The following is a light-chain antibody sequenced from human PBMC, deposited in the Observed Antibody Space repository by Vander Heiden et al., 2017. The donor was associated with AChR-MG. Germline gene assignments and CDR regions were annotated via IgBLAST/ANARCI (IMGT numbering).Light chain of an antibody. Sequence: DIQTTQSPSPLSASVGDRVTITCRASQSISSYLNWYQQKPGKAPKLLIYAASSLQSGVPSRFSGSGSGTDFTLTISSLQPEDFATYYCQQSYSTPPYTFGPGTKVDIK. V-gene: IGKV1-39*01. CDR2: AAS. CDR1: QSISSY. CDR3: QQSYSTPPYT. J-gene: IGKJ3*01.